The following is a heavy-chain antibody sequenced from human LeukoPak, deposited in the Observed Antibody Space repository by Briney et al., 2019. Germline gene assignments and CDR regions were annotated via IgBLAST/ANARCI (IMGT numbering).Heavy chain of an antibody. J-gene: IGHJ3*02. Sequence: ASAKVSCKASGYTFTSYGISWVRQAPGQGLEWMGWISAYNGNTNYAQKLQGRVTMTTDTSTSTAYMELRSLRSDDTAVYYCARNIYYYDSSGYYADAFDIWGQGTMVTVSS. CDR2: ISAYNGNT. D-gene: IGHD3-22*01. V-gene: IGHV1-18*01. CDR1: GYTFTSYG. CDR3: ARNIYYYDSSGYYADAFDI.